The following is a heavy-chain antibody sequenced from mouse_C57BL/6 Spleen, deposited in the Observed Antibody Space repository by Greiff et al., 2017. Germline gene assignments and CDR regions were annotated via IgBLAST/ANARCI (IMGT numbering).Heavy chain of an antibody. J-gene: IGHJ4*01. CDR3: ARLWLRLRGAMDY. D-gene: IGHD3-2*02. CDR2: ISSGSSTI. V-gene: IGHV5-17*01. CDR1: GFTFSDYG. Sequence: DVKLVESGGGLVKPGGSLKLSCAASGFTFSDYGMHWVRQAPEKGLEWVAYISSGSSTIYYADTVKGRFTISRDNAKNTLFLQMTSLRSEDTAMYYCARLWLRLRGAMDYGGQGTSVTVSS.